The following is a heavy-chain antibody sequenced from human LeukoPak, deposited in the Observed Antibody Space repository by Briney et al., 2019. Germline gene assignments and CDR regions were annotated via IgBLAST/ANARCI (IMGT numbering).Heavy chain of an antibody. V-gene: IGHV3-23*01. CDR1: GFTFSSYA. D-gene: IGHD3-22*01. CDR2: ISGSGGST. J-gene: IGHJ4*02. Sequence: GGSLRLSCAASGFTFSSYAMSWVRQAPGKGLEWVSAISGSGGSTYYADSVKGRFTISRDNSKNTLYLQMNSLRAEDTAVYYCAKDRYYDSSGYLEGNWGQGTLVIVSS. CDR3: AKDRYYDSSGYLEGN.